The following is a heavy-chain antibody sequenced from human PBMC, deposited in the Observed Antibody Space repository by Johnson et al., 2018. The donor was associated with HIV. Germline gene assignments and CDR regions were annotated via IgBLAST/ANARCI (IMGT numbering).Heavy chain of an antibody. V-gene: IGHV3-33*05. Sequence: QVQLVESGGGVVQPGRSLRLSCTTSGFIFSSYGMHWVRQSPGKGLEWVAFISSDGSNIYYADSVKGRFTISRDNSKNTLYLQMTSLRQDDTAVYSCYCTDHVGAGSESKGTFDAWGQGTMVTVSS. CDR2: ISSDGSNI. CDR1: GFIFSSYG. J-gene: IGHJ3*01. CDR3: YCTDHVGAGSESKGTFDA. D-gene: IGHD3-10*01.